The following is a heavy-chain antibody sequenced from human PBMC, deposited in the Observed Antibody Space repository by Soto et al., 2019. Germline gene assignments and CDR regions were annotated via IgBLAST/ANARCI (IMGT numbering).Heavy chain of an antibody. V-gene: IGHV1-3*01. CDR1: GYTFTSYA. J-gene: IGHJ6*03. D-gene: IGHD3-10*01. CDR2: INAGNGNT. Sequence: GASVKVSCKASGYTFTSYAMHWVRQAPGQRLEWMGWINAGNGNTKYSQKFQGRVTINRDTSASTAYMELSSLRSEDTAVYYCARNYYGSGTYPDYYYMDVWGKGTPVTVSS. CDR3: ARNYYGSGTYPDYYYMDV.